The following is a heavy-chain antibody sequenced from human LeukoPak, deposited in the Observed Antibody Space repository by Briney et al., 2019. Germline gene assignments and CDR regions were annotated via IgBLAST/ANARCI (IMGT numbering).Heavy chain of an antibody. CDR1: GFTFSNFW. CDR3: ARGLWEDC. V-gene: IGHV3-7*01. CDR2: IKHGGGEK. D-gene: IGHD1-26*01. J-gene: IGHJ4*02. Sequence: PGGSLRLSCAASGFTFSNFWMTWVRQAPGKGLEWVANIKHGGGEKYYVDSVKGRFTISRDNAKNSLYMQMDSLRAEDTAVYCLARGLWEDCWGQGTLVTVSS.